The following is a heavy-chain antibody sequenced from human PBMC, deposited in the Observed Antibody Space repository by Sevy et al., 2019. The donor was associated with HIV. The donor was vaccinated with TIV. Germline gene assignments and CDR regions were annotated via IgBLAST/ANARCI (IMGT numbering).Heavy chain of an antibody. D-gene: IGHD3-22*01. CDR3: ATESPGYDYESRGNLAY. CDR1: GFTFNTYA. CDR2: IRGSGSST. V-gene: IGHV3-23*01. J-gene: IGHJ4*02. Sequence: GGSLRLSCAASGFTFNTYAMSWVRQAPGKGLEWVSGIRGSGSSTYYAEPVKGRFTISRDNSKNTVHLQMNSLRVEDTAVYYCATESPGYDYESRGNLAYWGQGTLVTDSS.